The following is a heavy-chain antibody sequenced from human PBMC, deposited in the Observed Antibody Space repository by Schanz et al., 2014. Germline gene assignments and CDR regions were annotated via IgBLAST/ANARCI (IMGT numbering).Heavy chain of an antibody. J-gene: IGHJ4*02. D-gene: IGHD3-10*01. CDR1: GFSFSDYF. CDR2: IGNGGVTI. V-gene: IGHV3-11*01. Sequence: VQLVDSGGGLVKPGGSLRLSCAASGFSFSDYFMAWIRQPPGRGLEWVSYIGNGGVTIYYADSVKGRFTISRDNSKNSLYLQMNSLRAEDTAVYYCARIGGSVFDYWAQGTLVTVSS. CDR3: ARIGGSVFDY.